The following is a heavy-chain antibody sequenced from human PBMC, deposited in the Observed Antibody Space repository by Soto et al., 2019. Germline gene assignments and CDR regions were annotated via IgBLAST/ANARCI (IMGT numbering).Heavy chain of an antibody. J-gene: IGHJ6*02. CDR2: IIPIFGTA. D-gene: IGHD5-18*01. CDR3: ASEKHTAMVTTPKIPYGMDV. Sequence: SVKVSCKASGGTFSSYAISWVRQAPGQGLEWMGGIIPIFGTANYAQKFQGRVTITADESTSTAYMELSSLRSEDTAVYYCASEKHTAMVTTPKIPYGMDVWGQGTTVTVSS. V-gene: IGHV1-69*13. CDR1: GGTFSSYA.